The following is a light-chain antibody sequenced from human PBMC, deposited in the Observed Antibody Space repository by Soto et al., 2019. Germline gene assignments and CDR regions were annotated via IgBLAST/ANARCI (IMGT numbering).Light chain of an antibody. Sequence: DIQMTQSPSTLSASVGDRVTITCRASQTISTWSALYQQKPGKAPKLLIHRASSLGTGVPSRFSGSGSGTEFTLTITSLQPDDFATYYCQQYSSNSAFGPGTKVDIK. V-gene: IGKV1-5*03. CDR2: RAS. CDR3: QQYSSNSA. J-gene: IGKJ1*01. CDR1: QTISTW.